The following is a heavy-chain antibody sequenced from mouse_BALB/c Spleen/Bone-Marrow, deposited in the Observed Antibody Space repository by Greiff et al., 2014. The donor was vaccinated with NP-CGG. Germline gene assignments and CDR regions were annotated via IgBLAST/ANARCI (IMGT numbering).Heavy chain of an antibody. J-gene: IGHJ2*01. D-gene: IGHD2-4*01. CDR1: GYTFTSYV. CDR2: INPYNDGT. V-gene: IGHV1-14*01. Sequence: LQESGPELVEPGASVKMSCKASGYTFTSYVMHWVKQKPGQGLEWIGYINPYNDGTTYNEKFKGKATLTSDKSSSTAYMELSSLTSEDSAVYYCARGNYYDYDYFDYWGQGTTLTVSS. CDR3: ARGNYYDYDYFDY.